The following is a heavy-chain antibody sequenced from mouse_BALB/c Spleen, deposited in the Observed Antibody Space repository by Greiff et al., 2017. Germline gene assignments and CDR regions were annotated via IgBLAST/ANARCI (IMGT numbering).Heavy chain of an antibody. CDR1: GFTFSSYA. CDR3: ARELTGTFAY. CDR2: ISSGGSYT. Sequence: EVNVVESGGGLVKPGGSLKLSCAASGFTFSSYAMSWVRQSPEKRLEWVAEISSGGSYTYYPDTVTGRFTISRDNAKNTLYLEMSSLRSEDTAMYYCARELTGTFAYWGQGTLVTVSA. D-gene: IGHD4-1*01. V-gene: IGHV5-9-4*01. J-gene: IGHJ3*01.